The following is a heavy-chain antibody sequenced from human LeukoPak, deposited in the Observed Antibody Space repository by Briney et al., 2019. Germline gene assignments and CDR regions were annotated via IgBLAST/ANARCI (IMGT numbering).Heavy chain of an antibody. CDR2: IYYSGST. J-gene: IGHJ4*02. V-gene: IGHV4-59*01. CDR1: GGSISSYY. CDR3: ARGFYSSGWYYFDY. Sequence: PSETVSLTCTVSGGSISSYYWSWIRQPPGKGLEWIGYIYYSGSTNYNPSLKSRVTISVDTSKNQFSLKLSSVTAADTAVYYCARGFYSSGWYYFDYWAQGTLVTVSS. D-gene: IGHD6-19*01.